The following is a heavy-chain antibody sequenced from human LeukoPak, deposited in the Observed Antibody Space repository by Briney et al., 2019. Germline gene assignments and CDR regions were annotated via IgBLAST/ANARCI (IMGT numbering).Heavy chain of an antibody. CDR3: ARDFFHGHCAGLSCFLLDY. D-gene: IGHD2-15*01. CDR1: GYTFTSYG. V-gene: IGHV1-18*01. Sequence: ASVKVSCKASGYTFTSYGISGVRQAPGQGLEWMGWISANNGNTNSAQKFQGRVTMTTDTSTSTAYMELRSLRSDDTAVYYCARDFFHGHCAGLSCFLLDYWGQGSLVTVSS. J-gene: IGHJ4*02. CDR2: ISANNGNT.